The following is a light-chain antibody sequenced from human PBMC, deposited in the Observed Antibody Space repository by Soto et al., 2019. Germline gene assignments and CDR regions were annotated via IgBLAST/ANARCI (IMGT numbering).Light chain of an antibody. CDR2: GAS. CDR3: QQYNNWPYT. Sequence: EIVMTQSPATLSVSPGERATLSCRASQSVSSNLAWYQQKPSQAPRLLIYGASTRATGIPASFSGSGSGTEFILTISSLQSEDFAVYYCQQYNNWPYTFGQGTKLEIK. V-gene: IGKV3-15*01. J-gene: IGKJ2*01. CDR1: QSVSSN.